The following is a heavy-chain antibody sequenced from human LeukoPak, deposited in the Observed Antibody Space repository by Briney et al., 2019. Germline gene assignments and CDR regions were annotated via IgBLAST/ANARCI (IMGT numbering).Heavy chain of an antibody. CDR2: IYYSGST. V-gene: IGHV4-59*01. CDR1: GGSISSYY. CDR3: ARVVAGYDSSGYAYYYYYYYMDV. Sequence: SETLSLTCTVSGGSISSYYWSWIRQPPGQGLEWIGYIYYSGSTNYNPSLKSRVTISVDTSKNQFSLKLSSVTAADTAVYYCARVVAGYDSSGYAYYYYYYYMDVWGKGTTVTVSS. D-gene: IGHD3-22*01. J-gene: IGHJ6*03.